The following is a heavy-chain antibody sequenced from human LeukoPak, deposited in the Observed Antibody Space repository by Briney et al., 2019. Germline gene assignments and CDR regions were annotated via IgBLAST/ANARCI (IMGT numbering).Heavy chain of an antibody. CDR2: FDPEDGET. Sequence: ASVKVSCKVSGYTLTELSMHWVRQAPGKGLEWMGGFDPEDGETIYAQKFQGRVTITADKSTSTAYMELSSLRSEDTAVYYCARGGDGYNPDDYWGQGTLVTVSS. J-gene: IGHJ4*02. CDR3: ARGGDGYNPDDY. V-gene: IGHV1-24*01. D-gene: IGHD3-16*01. CDR1: GYTLTELS.